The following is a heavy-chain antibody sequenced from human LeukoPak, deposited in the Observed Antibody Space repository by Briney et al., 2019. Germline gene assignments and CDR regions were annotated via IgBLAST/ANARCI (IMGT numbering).Heavy chain of an antibody. CDR1: DDSFSSHY. CDR3: ARDLVTVTKGFDI. CDR2: ISYIGST. D-gene: IGHD4-17*01. J-gene: IGHJ3*02. Sequence: PSETLSLTCAVSDDSFSSHYWTWIGQPPGKGLEWIGYISYIGSTNYNPSLKSRVTISIDTSRNQFSLRLSSVTAADTAVYYCARDLVTVTKGFDIWGQGTMVSVSS. V-gene: IGHV4-59*11.